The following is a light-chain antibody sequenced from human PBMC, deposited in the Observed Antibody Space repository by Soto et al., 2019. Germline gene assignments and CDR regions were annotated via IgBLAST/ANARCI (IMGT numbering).Light chain of an antibody. Sequence: DIQMTQSPSTLSASVGDRVTITCRASESISTWSAWYQQKPGKAPKLLIYTASSSESGVPSRFSGSGSGTEFTLTINSLQSDDFATNYCQDYNSYSRGTFAQGTKVDIK. V-gene: IGKV1-5*03. J-gene: IGKJ1*01. CDR2: TAS. CDR1: ESISTW. CDR3: QDYNSYSRGT.